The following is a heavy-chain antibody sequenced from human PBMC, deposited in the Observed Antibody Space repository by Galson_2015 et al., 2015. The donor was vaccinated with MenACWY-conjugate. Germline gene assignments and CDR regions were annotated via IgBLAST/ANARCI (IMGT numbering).Heavy chain of an antibody. CDR1: GLTFSIYS. V-gene: IGHV3-48*02. CDR2: ISGSSSAI. Sequence: SLRLSCAASGLTFSIYSMNWVRQAPGKGLEWVSYISGSSSAIYYADSVKGRFTISRDNAKNSLYLQMNSLRDDDTAVYYCARDGVVLTDNEEVLAGSFDYWGQGTLVTVSS. J-gene: IGHJ4*02. D-gene: IGHD3-9*01. CDR3: ARDGVVLTDNEEVLAGSFDY.